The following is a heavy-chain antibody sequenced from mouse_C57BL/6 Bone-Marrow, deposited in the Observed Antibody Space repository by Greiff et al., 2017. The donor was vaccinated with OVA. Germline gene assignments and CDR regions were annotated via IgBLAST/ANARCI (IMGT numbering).Heavy chain of an antibody. CDR1: GFTFSDYG. CDR2: ISSGSSTI. J-gene: IGHJ4*01. Sequence: EVHLVESGGGLVKPGGSLKLSCAASGFTFSDYGMHWVRQAPEKGLEWVAYISSGSSTIYYADTVKGRFTISRDNAKNTLFLQMTSLRSEDTAMYYCARDRYDYSYAMDYWGQGTSVTVSS. CDR3: ARDRYDYSYAMDY. D-gene: IGHD2-4*01. V-gene: IGHV5-17*01.